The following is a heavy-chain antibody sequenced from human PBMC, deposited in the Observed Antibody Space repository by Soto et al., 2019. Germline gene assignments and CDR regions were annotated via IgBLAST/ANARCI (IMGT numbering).Heavy chain of an antibody. J-gene: IGHJ4*02. CDR3: VHHGGVPYYHDF. CDR1: AGYISTGNYY. CDR2: IYYSGTT. Sequence: QVQLQESGPGLVKPSQTLSLTCNVSAGYISTGNYYWSWIRQSPGKGLEWIGHIYYSGTTYYKPYLKSQITISVDASKNQFTLKLGSVTAADTTIYYCVHHGGVPYYHDFWGQGMLVTVSS. D-gene: IGHD2-8*01. V-gene: IGHV4-30-4*01.